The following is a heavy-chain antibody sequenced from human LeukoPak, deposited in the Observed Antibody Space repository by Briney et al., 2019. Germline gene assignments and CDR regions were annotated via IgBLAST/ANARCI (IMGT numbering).Heavy chain of an antibody. D-gene: IGHD6-13*01. CDR2: ISAYNGNT. J-gene: IGHJ5*02. Sequence: GASVKVSCKASGYTFTSYGISWVRQAPGQGLEWMGWISAYNGNTNYAQKLQGRVTMTTDTSTSTAYMELRSLRSDDTAVYYCARGGSSWYLDNWFEPWGQGTLVTVSS. V-gene: IGHV1-18*01. CDR3: ARGGSSWYLDNWFEP. CDR1: GYTFTSYG.